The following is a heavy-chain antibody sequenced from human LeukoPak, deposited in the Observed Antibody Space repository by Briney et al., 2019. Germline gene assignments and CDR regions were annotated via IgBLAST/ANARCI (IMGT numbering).Heavy chain of an antibody. Sequence: ASVKVSCKASSYTFTRYGISWVRQAPGQGLEWMGWINPNSGGTNYAQKFQGRVTMTRDTSISTAYMELSSLRSEDTAVYYCARGRRGADHYDYVWGSPPGDYWGQGTLVTVSS. CDR2: INPNSGGT. J-gene: IGHJ4*02. CDR1: SYTFTRYG. CDR3: ARGRRGADHYDYVWGSPPGDY. D-gene: IGHD3-16*01. V-gene: IGHV1-2*02.